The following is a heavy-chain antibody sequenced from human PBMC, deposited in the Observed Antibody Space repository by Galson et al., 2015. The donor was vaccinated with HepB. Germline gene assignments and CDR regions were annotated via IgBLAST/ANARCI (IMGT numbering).Heavy chain of an antibody. CDR2: TSSRSTFT. Sequence: SLRLSCAASEFSFSNFDLHWVRQAPGKGLEWVSSTSSRSTFTYYADSLKGRFTISRDNAKNSLYLQMNSLTAEDTAVYYCARGLDSSPYYFDYWGQGTLVTVSA. V-gene: IGHV3-21*01. CDR1: EFSFSNFD. CDR3: ARGLDSSPYYFDY. J-gene: IGHJ4*02. D-gene: IGHD3/OR15-3a*01.